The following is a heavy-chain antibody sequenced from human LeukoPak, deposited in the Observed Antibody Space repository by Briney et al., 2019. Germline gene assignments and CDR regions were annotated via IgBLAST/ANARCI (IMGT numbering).Heavy chain of an antibody. CDR2: INSDESST. D-gene: IGHD3-10*01. Sequence: GGSLRLSCAASGFTFSSYWMHWVRQAPGKGLVWVSRINSDESSTSYADSVKGRFTISRDNAKNTLYLQMNSLRAEDTAVYYCARLILLWFGEFYYNPIDYWGQGTLVTVSS. CDR3: ARLILLWFGEFYYNPIDY. CDR1: GFTFSSYW. J-gene: IGHJ4*02. V-gene: IGHV3-74*01.